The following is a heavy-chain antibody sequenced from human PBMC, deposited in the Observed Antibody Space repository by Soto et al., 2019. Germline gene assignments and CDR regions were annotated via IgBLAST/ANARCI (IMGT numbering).Heavy chain of an antibody. CDR3: ASGCSGGSCRFYYYGMDV. V-gene: IGHV1-46*02. CDR2: INPSGGST. J-gene: IGHJ6*02. CDR1: VYTFNNYY. D-gene: IGHD2-15*01. Sequence: ASVTVSCKESVYTFNNYYIHWVRQAPGQGLEWMGIINPSGGSTSYAQKFQGRVTMTRDRSTSTVYMELSSLRSEDTAVYYCASGCSGGSCRFYYYGMDVWGQGPKVTVSS.